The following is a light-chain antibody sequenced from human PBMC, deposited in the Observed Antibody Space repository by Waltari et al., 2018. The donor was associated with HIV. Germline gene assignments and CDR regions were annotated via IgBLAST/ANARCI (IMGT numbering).Light chain of an antibody. CDR1: SSNIGSHI. V-gene: IGLV1-44*01. CDR2: SNN. Sequence: QSVLTQPPSASGTPGQRVTISCSGRSSNIGSHIVTWYQQLPGTAPKLLIYSNNQRPSGVPDRFSGSKSGTSASLAISGLQSEDEADYYCAAWDDSLNGWVFGGGTKLTVL. J-gene: IGLJ3*02. CDR3: AAWDDSLNGWV.